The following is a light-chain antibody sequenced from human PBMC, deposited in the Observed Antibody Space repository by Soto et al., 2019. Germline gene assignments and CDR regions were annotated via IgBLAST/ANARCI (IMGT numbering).Light chain of an antibody. J-gene: IGKJ1*01. CDR2: GAS. V-gene: IGKV3-15*01. CDR3: QQYNNWWT. CDR1: QSVRSS. Sequence: MMMPQSPSTLSSPPGERAALSCGATQSVRSSLAWYQQKPGQAPRLLIYGASTRATGIPARFSGSGSGTEFTLTINSLQSEDFAVYYCQQYNNWWTFGQGTKV.